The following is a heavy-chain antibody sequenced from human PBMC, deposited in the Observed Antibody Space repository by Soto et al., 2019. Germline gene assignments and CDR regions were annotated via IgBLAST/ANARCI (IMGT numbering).Heavy chain of an antibody. D-gene: IGHD6-6*01. CDR2: ISWNSGSI. J-gene: IGHJ5*02. CDR1: GFTFDDYA. V-gene: IGHV3-9*01. CDR3: AKENYVWQLVPATNWFDP. Sequence: EVQLVESGGGLVQPGRSLRLSCAASGFTFDDYAMHWVRQAPGKGLEWVSGISWNSGSIGYADSVKGRFTISRDNAKNSLYLQMNSLRAEDTALYYCAKENYVWQLVPATNWFDPWGQGTLVTVSS.